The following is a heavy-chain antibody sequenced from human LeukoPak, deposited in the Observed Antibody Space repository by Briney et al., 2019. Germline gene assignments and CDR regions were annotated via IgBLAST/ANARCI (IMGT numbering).Heavy chain of an antibody. Sequence: ASVKVSCETSGYTFTTYHINWVRQATGQGLEWLGWVNPYSGDRGYAQKFQGRLSITSDTSISTAYMELGSLRSDDTAVYFCARTTSFTASGYDYWGQGTLVTVSS. CDR1: GYTFTTYH. J-gene: IGHJ4*02. V-gene: IGHV1-8*03. D-gene: IGHD6-25*01. CDR2: VNPYSGDR. CDR3: ARTTSFTASGYDY.